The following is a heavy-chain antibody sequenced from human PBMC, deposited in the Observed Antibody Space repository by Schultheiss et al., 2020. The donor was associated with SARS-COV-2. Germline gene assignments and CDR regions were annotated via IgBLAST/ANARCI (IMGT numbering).Heavy chain of an antibody. Sequence: GGSLRLSCAASGFTFSSYWMSWVRQAPGKGLEWVSGISWNSGSIGYADSVKGRFTISRDNSKNTLYLQMNSLRAEDTAVYYCARDYSSGWRWFDPWGQGTLVTVSS. CDR1: GFTFSSYW. J-gene: IGHJ5*02. V-gene: IGHV3-23*01. CDR2: ISWNSGSI. D-gene: IGHD6-19*01. CDR3: ARDYSSGWRWFDP.